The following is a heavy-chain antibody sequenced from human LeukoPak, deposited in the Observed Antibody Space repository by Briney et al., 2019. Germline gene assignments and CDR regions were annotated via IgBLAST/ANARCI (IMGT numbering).Heavy chain of an antibody. CDR1: GFTFDDYT. Sequence: PGGSLRLSCAASGFTFDDYTMHWVRQAPGKGLEWVSLISWDGGSTYYADSVKDRFTISRDNSKNSLYLQMNSLRTEDTALYYCAKDHYDFWSGSPSNPVDYWGQGTLVTVSS. J-gene: IGHJ4*02. CDR3: AKDHYDFWSGSPSNPVDY. D-gene: IGHD3-3*01. CDR2: ISWDGGST. V-gene: IGHV3-43*01.